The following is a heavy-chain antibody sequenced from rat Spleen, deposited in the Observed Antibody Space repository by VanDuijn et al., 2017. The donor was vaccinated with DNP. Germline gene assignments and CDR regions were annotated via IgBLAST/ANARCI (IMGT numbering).Heavy chain of an antibody. CDR3: TLPGYNFDY. J-gene: IGHJ2*01. Sequence: QVQLKESGPGLVQPSQTLSLTCTVSGFSLTSYTVSWVRQPPGKGLEWIASMSSGGTTYSNSVTKSRLSISRYTSKSQVFLKMNSLQTEDTAIYFCTLPGYNFDYWGQGVMVTVSS. V-gene: IGHV2-6*01. CDR2: MSSGGTT. CDR1: GFSLTSYT. D-gene: IGHD1-4*01.